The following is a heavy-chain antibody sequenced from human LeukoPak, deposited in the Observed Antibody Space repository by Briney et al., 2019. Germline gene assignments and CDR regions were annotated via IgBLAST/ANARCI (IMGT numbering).Heavy chain of an antibody. J-gene: IGHJ4*02. CDR1: GFTFDDYG. CDR2: INWNGGST. V-gene: IGHV3-20*04. D-gene: IGHD2-21*01. Sequence: PGGSLRLSCAASGFTFDDYGMSWVRQAPGKGLEWVSGINWNGGSTGYADSVKGRFAISRDNAKNSLYLQMNSLRAEDTALYYCARDGRIVAVISFDYWGQGTLVTVSS. CDR3: ARDGRIVAVISFDY.